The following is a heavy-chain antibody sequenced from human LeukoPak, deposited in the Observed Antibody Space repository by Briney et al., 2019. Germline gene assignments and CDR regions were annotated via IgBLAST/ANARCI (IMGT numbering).Heavy chain of an antibody. J-gene: IGHJ5*02. D-gene: IGHD3-3*01. CDR1: GGSIISSSYY. V-gene: IGHV4-39*01. CDR2: IYYSGST. CDR3: ASHVTIFGVFTRFDP. Sequence: SETLSLTCTVPGGSIISSSYYWGWIRQPPGTGLEWIGSIYYSGSTYYNPSLKSRVTISVDTSKSQFSLKLSSVTAADTAVYYCASHVTIFGVFTRFDPWGPGTLVTVSS.